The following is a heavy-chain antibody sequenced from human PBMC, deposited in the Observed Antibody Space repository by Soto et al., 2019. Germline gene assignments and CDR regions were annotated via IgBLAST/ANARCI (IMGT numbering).Heavy chain of an antibody. CDR3: AREGHIVATMVYYYYYGMDV. CDR1: GYTFTGYY. J-gene: IGHJ6*02. D-gene: IGHD5-12*01. CDR2: INPNSGGT. V-gene: IGHV1-2*02. Sequence: ASVKVSCKASGYTFTGYYMHWVRQAPGQGLEWMGWINPNSGGTNYAQKFQGRVTMTRDTSISTAYMELSRLRSDDTAVYYCAREGHIVATMVYYYYYGMDVWGQGSTVTVSS.